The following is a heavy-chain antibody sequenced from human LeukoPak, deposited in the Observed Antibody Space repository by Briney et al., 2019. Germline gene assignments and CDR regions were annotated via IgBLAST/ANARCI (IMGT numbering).Heavy chain of an antibody. D-gene: IGHD3-22*01. CDR1: GGTFSSHA. V-gene: IGHV1-69*04. CDR2: IIPILGIA. J-gene: IGHJ3*02. Sequence: SVKVSCKASGGTFSSHAISWVRQAPGQGLEWMGRIIPILGIANYAQKFQGRVTITADKSTSTAYMELSSLRSEDTAVYYCARPYYYDSSGYLAFDIWGQGTMVTVSS. CDR3: ARPYYYDSSGYLAFDI.